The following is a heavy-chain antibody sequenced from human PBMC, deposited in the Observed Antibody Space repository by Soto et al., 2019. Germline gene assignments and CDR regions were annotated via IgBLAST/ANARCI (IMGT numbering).Heavy chain of an antibody. CDR3: AGVGAGGAFDI. V-gene: IGHV4-30-4*01. Sequence: QVQLQESGPGLVKPSQTLSLTCIVSGGSISSADYYWSWIRQPPGKGLEWIGYIYYSGGTYYNPSLKSRVTTSLDTSKKQRSLKLSAVTAADTAVYYCAGVGAGGAFDIWGQGTMVTVSS. CDR2: IYYSGGT. D-gene: IGHD1-26*01. CDR1: GGSISSADYY. J-gene: IGHJ3*02.